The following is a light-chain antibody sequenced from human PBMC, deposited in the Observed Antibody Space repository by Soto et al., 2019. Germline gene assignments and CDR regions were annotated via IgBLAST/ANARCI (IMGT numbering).Light chain of an antibody. CDR2: EVS. J-gene: IGLJ3*02. V-gene: IGLV2-8*01. CDR3: SSYAGSNNLV. Sequence: QSALTQPPSASGSPGQSVTISCTGTSSDVGSYNYVSWYQQHPGKAPKLMIYEVSKRPSGVPDRFSGSKSGNTASLTVSGLQAEDEADYYCSSYAGSNNLVFGGGPKLTVL. CDR1: SSDVGSYNY.